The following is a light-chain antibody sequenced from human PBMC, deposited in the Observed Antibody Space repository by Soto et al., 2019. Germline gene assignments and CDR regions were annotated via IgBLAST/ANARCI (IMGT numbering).Light chain of an antibody. CDR1: SSDVGGYNY. CDR2: DVV. J-gene: IGLJ7*01. Sequence: QSALTQPASVSGSPGQSITISCTGTSSDVGGYNYVSWYQHHPGKAPKLMIYDVVNRPSGVSNRFSGSKSGNTASLTISGLQAEDEAYYYCSSYKSGITHAVFGGGTQLTVL. CDR3: SSYKSGITHAV. V-gene: IGLV2-14*03.